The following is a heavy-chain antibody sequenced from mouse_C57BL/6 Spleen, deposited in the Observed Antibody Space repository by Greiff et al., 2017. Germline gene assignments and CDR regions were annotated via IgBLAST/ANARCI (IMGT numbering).Heavy chain of an antibody. D-gene: IGHD4-1*01. CDR2: IYPGSGST. Sequence: QVQLQQPGAELVKPGASVKMSCKASGYTFTSYWITWVKQRPGQGLEWIGDIYPGSGSTNYNEKFKSKATLTVDTSSSTAYMQLSSLTSADSAVYYCARGSYDRNWDGREDYWGQGTTLTVSS. V-gene: IGHV1-55*01. CDR3: ARGSYDRNWDGREDY. J-gene: IGHJ2*01. CDR1: GYTFTSYW.